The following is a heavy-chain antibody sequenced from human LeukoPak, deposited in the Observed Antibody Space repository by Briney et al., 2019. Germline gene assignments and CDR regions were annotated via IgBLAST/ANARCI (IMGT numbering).Heavy chain of an antibody. CDR1: GFTFSSYG. V-gene: IGHV3-33*01. J-gene: IGHJ3*02. CDR2: IWYDGSNK. Sequence: GGSLRLSCAASGFTFSSYGMHWVRQAPGKGLEWLAVIWYDGSNKYYADSVKGRFTISRDNSKNTLYLQMNSLRAEDTAVYYCARDYYDSSGYETLNAFDIWGQGTMVTVSS. D-gene: IGHD3-22*01. CDR3: ARDYYDSSGYETLNAFDI.